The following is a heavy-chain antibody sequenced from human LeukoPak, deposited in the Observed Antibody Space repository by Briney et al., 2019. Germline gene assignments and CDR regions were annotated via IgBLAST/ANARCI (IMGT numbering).Heavy chain of an antibody. V-gene: IGHV4-34*01. Sequence: SETLSLTCAVYGGSFSGYYWSWIRQPPGKGLEWIGEINHSGSTNYNPSLKSRVTISVDTSKNQFSLKLSSVTAADTAVYYCARGGLAPVAFDIWGQGTMVTVSS. CDR1: GGSFSGYY. CDR3: ARGGLAPVAFDI. CDR2: INHSGST. J-gene: IGHJ3*02. D-gene: IGHD3-22*01.